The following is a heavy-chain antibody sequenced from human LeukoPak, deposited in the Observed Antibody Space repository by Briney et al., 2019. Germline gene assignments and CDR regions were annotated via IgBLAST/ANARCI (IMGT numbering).Heavy chain of an antibody. V-gene: IGHV3-23*01. CDR2: ISGSGGST. Sequence: PGGSLRLSCAASGFTFSSYAMSWVRHAPGKGLELVSAISGSGGSTYYADSVKGRFTISRDNSKNTLYLQMNSLRAEDTAVYYCAKDKLVVVPAAIFYFDYWGQGTLVTVSS. D-gene: IGHD2-2*01. CDR3: AKDKLVVVPAAIFYFDY. CDR1: GFTFSSYA. J-gene: IGHJ4*02.